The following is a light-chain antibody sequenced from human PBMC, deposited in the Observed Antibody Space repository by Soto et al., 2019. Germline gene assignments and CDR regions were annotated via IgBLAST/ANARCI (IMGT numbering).Light chain of an antibody. Sequence: QSLITQPASVSGSAGRSITISCTGTSSDVGAYNLVSWYQHHPDKAPKLMISEVSNRPSGVSDRFSGSKSGNTASLTISGLQAEDEADYYCASLTTTDFGFGTGTKVTVL. J-gene: IGLJ1*01. V-gene: IGLV2-14*01. CDR3: ASLTTTDFG. CDR2: EVS. CDR1: SSDVGAYNL.